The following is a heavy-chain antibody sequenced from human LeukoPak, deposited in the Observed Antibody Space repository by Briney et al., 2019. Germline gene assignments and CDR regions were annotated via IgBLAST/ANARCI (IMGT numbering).Heavy chain of an antibody. CDR1: GNYW. CDR2: INSDGSWT. Sequence: GGSLRLSCAASGNYWMHWVRQVPGKGLVWVSHINSDGSWTSYADSVKGRFTISKDNAKNTVYLQMNSLRAEDTAIYYCARGTYYYDNWGQGTLVTVSS. J-gene: IGHJ4*02. D-gene: IGHD2-21*01. V-gene: IGHV3-74*01. CDR3: ARGTYYYDN.